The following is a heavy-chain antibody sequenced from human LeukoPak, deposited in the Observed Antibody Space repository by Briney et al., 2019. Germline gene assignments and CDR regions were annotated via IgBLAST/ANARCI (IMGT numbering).Heavy chain of an antibody. CDR1: GGSISSGGYS. Sequence: SETLSLTCAVSGGSISSGGYSLSWIRQPPGKGLEWIGYIYYSGSTYYNPSLKSRVTISVGTSKNQFSLKLRSVTAADTAVYYWARVRGYSGYDHWFDPGAREPWSPSPQ. CDR2: IYYSGST. CDR3: ARVRGYSGYDHWFDP. D-gene: IGHD5-12*01. J-gene: IGHJ5*02. V-gene: IGHV4-30-4*07.